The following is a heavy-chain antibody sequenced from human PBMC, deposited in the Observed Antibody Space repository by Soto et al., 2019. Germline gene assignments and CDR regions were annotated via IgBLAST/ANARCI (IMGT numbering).Heavy chain of an antibody. CDR1: GGSIRSNGDY. CDR3: ARHSASGCGARECDFDV. D-gene: IGHD6-19*01. Sequence: QLQLQESGPGLVKPSETLSLTCTVSGGSIRSNGDYWGGIRQPPGGGLEWIGSIYYGRSTYYHPSLKSRVNVSVDTSKNQISLKLSSVTAADTAVYICARHSASGCGARECDFDVWGQGTSVTVSS. V-gene: IGHV4-39*01. J-gene: IGHJ3*01. CDR2: IYYGRST.